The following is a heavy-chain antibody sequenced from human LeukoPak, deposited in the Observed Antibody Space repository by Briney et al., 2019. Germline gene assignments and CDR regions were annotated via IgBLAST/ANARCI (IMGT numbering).Heavy chain of an antibody. CDR1: GYTFTSYD. V-gene: IGHV1-8*03. J-gene: IGHJ6*03. CDR2: MNPNSGNT. D-gene: IGHD3-22*01. CDR3: ARAHVDYYDSSGYSFYYYYMDV. Sequence: ASVKVSCKASGYTFTSYDINWVRQATGQGLEWMGWMNPNSGNTGYAQKFQGRVTITRNTSISTAYMELSSLRSEDTAVYYCARAHVDYYDSSGYSFYYYYMDVWGEGTTVTVSS.